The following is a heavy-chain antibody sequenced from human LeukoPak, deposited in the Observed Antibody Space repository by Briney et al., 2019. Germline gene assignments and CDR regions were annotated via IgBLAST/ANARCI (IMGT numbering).Heavy chain of an antibody. CDR2: ISSSGSTI. Sequence: RGSLRLSCAEPVFTSCSSEMKSVRQAPGKGLEWVSYISSSGSTIYYADSVKGRFTISRDNAKNSLYLQMNSLRADVTAVYYCPRAISTTESPGGGQGTLVTVSS. CDR1: VFTSCSSE. D-gene: IGHD1-1*01. CDR3: PRAISTTESPG. J-gene: IGHJ4*02. V-gene: IGHV3-48*03.